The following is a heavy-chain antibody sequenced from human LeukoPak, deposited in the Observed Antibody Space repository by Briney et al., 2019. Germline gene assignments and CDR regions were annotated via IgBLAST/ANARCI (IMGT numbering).Heavy chain of an antibody. CDR1: VYTFTDYY. CDR3: APAGYYDSSGSSHDAFDI. V-gene: IGHV1-2*02. CDR2: INPKTDGT. J-gene: IGHJ3*02. Sequence: GASVKVSCKASVYTFTDYYMHWVRQTPGRGLEWMGWINPKTDGTSYGQRFQGRVSMTTDTSIATFYMDLSSLTSDDTAVYYCAPAGYYDSSGSSHDAFDIWGQGTMVTVSS. D-gene: IGHD3-22*01.